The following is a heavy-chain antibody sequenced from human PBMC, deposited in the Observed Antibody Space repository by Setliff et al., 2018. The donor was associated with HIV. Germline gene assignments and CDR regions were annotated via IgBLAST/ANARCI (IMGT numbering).Heavy chain of an antibody. Sequence: PSETLSLTCSVSGGSVSSVNYYWSWIRQPPGKGLEWIGYIHYTGSTTYNPSLKSRVTISVDTSKNQFSLELSSVTAADTAVYYCASQYYYGSGSYLHYGMDVWGQGTTVTVSS. CDR3: ASQYYYGSGSYLHYGMDV. D-gene: IGHD3-10*01. V-gene: IGHV4-61*01. CDR1: GGSVSSVNYY. CDR2: IHYTGST. J-gene: IGHJ6*02.